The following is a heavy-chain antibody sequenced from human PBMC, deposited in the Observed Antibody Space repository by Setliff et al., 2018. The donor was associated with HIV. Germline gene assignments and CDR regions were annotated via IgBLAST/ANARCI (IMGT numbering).Heavy chain of an antibody. CDR1: GGSLSSFY. Sequence: LSLTCTVSGGSLSSFYWTWIRQSPGKGLEWIGYIYYSGSTNYNPSLKSRLTISVDTSKNQVSLKLSSVTAADTAVYYCARAGCYGWDYWGQGTLVTVSS. D-gene: IGHD2-2*01. CDR3: ARAGCYGWDY. CDR2: IYYSGST. V-gene: IGHV4-59*01. J-gene: IGHJ4*02.